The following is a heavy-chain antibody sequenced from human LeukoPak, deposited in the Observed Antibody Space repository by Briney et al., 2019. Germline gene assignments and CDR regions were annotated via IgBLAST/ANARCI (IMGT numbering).Heavy chain of an antibody. CDR3: ANNKGPYYFDY. V-gene: IGHV4-38-2*01. CDR1: GYSISSGYY. CDR2: IYHSGST. Sequence: SETLSLTCAASGYSISSGYYWGWIRQPPGKGLEWIGSIYHSGSTYYNPSLKSRVTISVDTSKNQFSLKLSSVTAADTAVYYCANNKGPYYFDYWGQGTLVTVSS. D-gene: IGHD1-14*01. J-gene: IGHJ4*02.